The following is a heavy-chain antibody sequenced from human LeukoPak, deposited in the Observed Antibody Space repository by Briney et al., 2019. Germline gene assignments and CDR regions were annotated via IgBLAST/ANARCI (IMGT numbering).Heavy chain of an antibody. CDR2: ISSGGST. Sequence: QPGGSLRLSCAASRFTFSSYGMSWVRQAPGKGLEWVSGISSGGSTYYADSVKGRFTISRDNSRNTLYLQMNSLRAEDTAVYYCAKDWAYSGWAYYFDYWGQGTLVTVSS. J-gene: IGHJ4*02. V-gene: IGHV3-23*01. CDR3: AKDWAYSGWAYYFDY. CDR1: RFTFSSYG. D-gene: IGHD6-19*01.